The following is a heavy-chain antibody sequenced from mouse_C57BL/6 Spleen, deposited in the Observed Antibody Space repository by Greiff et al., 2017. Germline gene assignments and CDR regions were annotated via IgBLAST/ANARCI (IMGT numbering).Heavy chain of an antibody. CDR3: ARTGAYYSNYGFAY. V-gene: IGHV1-26*01. J-gene: IGHJ3*01. Sequence: EVQLQQSGPELVKPGASVKISCKASGYTFTDYYMNWVKQSHGKSLEWIGDINPNNGGTSYNQKFKGKATLTVDKSSCTAYMELRSLTSEDSAVDYCARTGAYYSNYGFAYWGQGTLVTVSA. D-gene: IGHD2-5*01. CDR2: INPNNGGT. CDR1: GYTFTDYY.